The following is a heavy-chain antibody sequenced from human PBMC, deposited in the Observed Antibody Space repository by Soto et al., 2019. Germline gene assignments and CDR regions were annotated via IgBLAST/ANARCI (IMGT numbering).Heavy chain of an antibody. CDR1: GGTFSSYA. D-gene: IGHD2-8*01. Sequence: QVQLVQSGAEVKKPGSSVKVSCKASGGTFSSYAISWVRQAPGQGLEWMGGIIPIFGTANYAQKFQGRVKITADESTSTAYMELSSLRSEDTAVYYCARGSVLMVYESSYYYYGMDVWGQGSTVTVSS. CDR3: ARGSVLMVYESSYYYYGMDV. CDR2: IIPIFGTA. V-gene: IGHV1-69*01. J-gene: IGHJ6*02.